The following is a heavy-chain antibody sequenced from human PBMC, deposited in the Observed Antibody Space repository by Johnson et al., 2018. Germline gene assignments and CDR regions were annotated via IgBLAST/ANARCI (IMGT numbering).Heavy chain of an antibody. Sequence: VQLVESGGGLIQPGGSLRLSCAASGFTVSSNYMSWVRQAPGKGLEWVSVIYTGGSTYYADPVKGRFTISRDNSKNTLYLQMNSLRAEDTAVYYCARDIAAESEYFQHWGQGTLVTVSS. CDR2: IYTGGST. CDR3: ARDIAAESEYFQH. D-gene: IGHD6-6*01. V-gene: IGHV3-53*01. J-gene: IGHJ1*01. CDR1: GFTVSSNY.